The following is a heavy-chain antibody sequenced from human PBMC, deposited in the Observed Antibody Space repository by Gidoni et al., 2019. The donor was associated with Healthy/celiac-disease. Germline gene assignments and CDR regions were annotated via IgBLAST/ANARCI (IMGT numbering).Heavy chain of an antibody. D-gene: IGHD4-17*01. CDR3: TRLDYGDAFDY. J-gene: IGHJ4*02. CDR1: GFTFSGSA. CDR2: IRSKANSYAT. Sequence: EVQLVESGGGLVQPGGSLTLSCAASGFTFSGSAMHWVRQASGKGLGWVGRIRSKANSYATAYAASVKGRFTISRDDSKNTAYLQMNSLKTEDTAVYYCTRLDYGDAFDYWGQGTLVTVSS. V-gene: IGHV3-73*01.